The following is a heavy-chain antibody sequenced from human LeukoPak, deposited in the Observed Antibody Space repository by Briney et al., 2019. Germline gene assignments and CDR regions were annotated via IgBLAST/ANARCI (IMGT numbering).Heavy chain of an antibody. D-gene: IGHD2-15*01. Sequence: SETLSLTCAISGGSISTTSYYWGWIRQPPGKGLEWIGTISYSGITHYNPSLKSRVTISIETSKNQFSLKLSSVTAADTAVYYCARGYCSGGSCYDAFDIWGQGTMVTVSS. CDR2: ISYSGIT. V-gene: IGHV4-39*07. J-gene: IGHJ3*02. CDR3: ARGYCSGGSCYDAFDI. CDR1: GGSISTTSYY.